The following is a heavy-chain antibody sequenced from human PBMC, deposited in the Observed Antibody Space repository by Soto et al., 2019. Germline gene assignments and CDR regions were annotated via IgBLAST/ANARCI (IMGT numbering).Heavy chain of an antibody. CDR1: GYHFTNYW. D-gene: IGHD6-19*01. CDR2: IYPSDSDT. V-gene: IGHV5-51*01. J-gene: IGHJ5*01. Sequence: GESLKISCKGSGYHFTNYWIGWVRQMPGKGLEWMGFIYPSDSDTRYSPSFQGQVTISADKSISTAYLQWSSLKASDTAMYYCARRSGSGWSDSWGQGTLVTVSS. CDR3: ARRSGSGWSDS.